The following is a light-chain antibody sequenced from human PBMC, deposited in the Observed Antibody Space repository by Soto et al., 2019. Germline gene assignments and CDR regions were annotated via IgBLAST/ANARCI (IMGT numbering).Light chain of an antibody. CDR3: SSYAGINNLGV. CDR1: SSDVGGYKY. J-gene: IGLJ1*01. V-gene: IGLV2-8*01. Sequence: QSALTQPPSASGSPGQSVTISCTGTSSDVGGYKYVSWYQKHQGKAPKLMIFEVNKRPSGVPDRFSGSKSGNTASLTVSGLQAEDEADYYCSSYAGINNLGVFGTGTKLTVL. CDR2: EVN.